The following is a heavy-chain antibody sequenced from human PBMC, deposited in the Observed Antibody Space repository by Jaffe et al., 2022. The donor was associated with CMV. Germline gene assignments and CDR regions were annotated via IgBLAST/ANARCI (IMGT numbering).Heavy chain of an antibody. CDR3: ATLYDSSGYYYHNWFDP. CDR1: GYTFTGYY. V-gene: IGHV1-2*02. Sequence: QVQLVQSGAEVKKPGASVKVSCKASGYTFTGYYMHWVRQAPGQGLEWMGWINPNSGGTNYAQKFQGRVTMTRDTSISTAYMELSRLRSDDTAVYYCATLYDSSGYYYHNWFDPWGQGTLVTVSS. J-gene: IGHJ5*02. CDR2: INPNSGGT. D-gene: IGHD3-22*01.